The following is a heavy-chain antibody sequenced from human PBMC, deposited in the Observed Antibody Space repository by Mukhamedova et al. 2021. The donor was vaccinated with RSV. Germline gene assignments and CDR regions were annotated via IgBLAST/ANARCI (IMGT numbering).Heavy chain of an antibody. CDR2: GST. D-gene: IGHD3-10*01. V-gene: IGHV4-59*08. J-gene: IGHJ4*03. CDR3: ARHRGGGGGGFGY. Sequence: GSTNYNPSLKSRVTISLDTSKNQFSLNLNSVTAADTAMYYCARHRGGGGGGFGYWGQG.